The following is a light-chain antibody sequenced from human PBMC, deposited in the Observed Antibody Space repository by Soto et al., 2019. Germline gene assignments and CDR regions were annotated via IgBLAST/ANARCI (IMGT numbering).Light chain of an antibody. V-gene: IGLV2-8*01. CDR1: SSDVGGYNY. CDR3: SSYASSNTWV. J-gene: IGLJ3*02. CDR2: QVT. Sequence: QSALTQPPSASGSPGQSVTISCTGTSSDVGGYNYVSWYQQHPGKAPKLMIYQVTKRPSGVPDRFSASKSGNTASLTVSGLQAEDEANYYCSSYASSNTWVFGGGTKVT.